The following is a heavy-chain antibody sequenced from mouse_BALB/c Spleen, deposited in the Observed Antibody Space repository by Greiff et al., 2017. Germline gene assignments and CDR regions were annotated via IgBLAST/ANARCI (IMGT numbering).Heavy chain of an antibody. Sequence: VMLVESGPGLVAPSQSLSITCTVSGFSLTSYGVHWVRQPPGKGLEWLGVIWAGGSTNYNSALMSRLSISKDNSKSQVFLKMNSLQTDDTAMYYCARDENWDGVYAMDYWGQGTSVTVSS. CDR3: ARDENWDGVYAMDY. CDR1: GFSLTSYG. CDR2: IWAGGST. V-gene: IGHV2-9*02. D-gene: IGHD4-1*01. J-gene: IGHJ4*01.